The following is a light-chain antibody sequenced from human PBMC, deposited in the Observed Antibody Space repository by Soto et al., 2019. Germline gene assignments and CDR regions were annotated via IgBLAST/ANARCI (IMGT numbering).Light chain of an antibody. CDR2: GAS. J-gene: IGKJ4*01. CDR3: QQYGTSPFI. V-gene: IGKV3-20*01. Sequence: EIVLTQSPDTLSLSPGERATLSCRARQSVSSSLAWSQQSPDQAPRLLIYGASIRSTGFPDRFSGSGAGTDFTLTVSRLEPEDFAVYHGQQYGTSPFIFGGGTKVEIK. CDR1: QSVSSS.